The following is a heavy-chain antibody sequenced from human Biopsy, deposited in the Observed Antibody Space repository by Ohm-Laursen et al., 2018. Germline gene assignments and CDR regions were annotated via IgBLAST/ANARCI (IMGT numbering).Heavy chain of an antibody. CDR1: DYNFISYS. CDR3: ARGEVTFGELIVSLDS. CDR2: IRPLNGDT. V-gene: IGHV1-18*01. Sequence: VASVKVSCKSSDYNFISYSINWVRQAPGQGLEWMGWIRPLNGDTKYGQKFQDRVTMTTDTSTSTVYMELTSLRSDDTAVYYCARGEVTFGELIVSLDSWGQGTLATVSS. D-gene: IGHD3-16*02. J-gene: IGHJ4*02.